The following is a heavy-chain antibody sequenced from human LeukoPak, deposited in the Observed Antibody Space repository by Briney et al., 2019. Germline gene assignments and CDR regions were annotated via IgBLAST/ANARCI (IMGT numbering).Heavy chain of an antibody. V-gene: IGHV4-34*01. J-gene: IGHJ6*03. CDR2: INHSGST. Sequence: SETLSLTCAVYGGSFSGYYWSWIRQPPGKGLEWIGEINHSGSTNYNPSLKSRVTISVDTTNNHFSLRLSSVTAADTAVYYCARENPYYYYYMDVWGKGTTVTVSS. CDR3: ARENPYYYYYMDV. CDR1: GGSFSGYY.